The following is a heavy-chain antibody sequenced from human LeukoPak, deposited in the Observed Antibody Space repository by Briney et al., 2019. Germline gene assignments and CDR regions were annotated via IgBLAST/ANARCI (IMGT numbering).Heavy chain of an antibody. V-gene: IGHV3-23*01. J-gene: IGHJ6*02. Sequence: GRSLRLSCAASGFTFSSYAMSWVRQAPGKGLEWVSAISGSGGSTYYADSVKGRFTISRDNSKNTLYLQMNSLRAEDTAVYYCANSIAVAGTPADYYYYYGMDVWGQGTTVTVSS. CDR3: ANSIAVAGTPADYYYYYGMDV. CDR2: ISGSGGST. CDR1: GFTFSSYA. D-gene: IGHD6-19*01.